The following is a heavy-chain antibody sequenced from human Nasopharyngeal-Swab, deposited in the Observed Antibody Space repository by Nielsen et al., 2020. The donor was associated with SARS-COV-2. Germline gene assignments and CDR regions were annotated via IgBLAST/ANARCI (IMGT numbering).Heavy chain of an antibody. CDR1: GYIFTTYA. J-gene: IGHJ6*02. CDR2: MNPNSGNT. CDR3: ARGLIGMDV. V-gene: IGHV1-8*01. Sequence: ASVLVSCNASGYIFTTYAINWVRQATGQGLEWMGWMNPNSGNTGYAQKFQGRVTMTRNTSLSTAYMELSSLRSEDTAVYYCARGLIGMDVWGQGTTVTVSS.